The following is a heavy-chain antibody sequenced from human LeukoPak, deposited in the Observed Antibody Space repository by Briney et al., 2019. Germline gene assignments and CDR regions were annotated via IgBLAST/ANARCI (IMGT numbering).Heavy chain of an antibody. CDR3: ARHGSSSSWYVDN. J-gene: IGHJ4*02. CDR1: GGSISSYC. D-gene: IGHD6-13*01. Sequence: SETLSLTCTVSGGSISSYCWSWIRQPPGKGLEWIGYIYYSGSTNYNPSLKSRVTISVDTSKNQFSLKLSSVTAADTAVYYCARHGSSSSWYVDNWGQGTLVTVSS. V-gene: IGHV4-59*08. CDR2: IYYSGST.